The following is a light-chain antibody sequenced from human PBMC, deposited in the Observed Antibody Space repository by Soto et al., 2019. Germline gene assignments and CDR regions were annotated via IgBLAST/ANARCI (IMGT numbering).Light chain of an antibody. J-gene: IGLJ2*01. CDR2: DVN. CDR1: SSDIGGYKY. Sequence: QSALTQPASVSGCPGQSITISCTGTSSDIGGYKYVSWYQQHPGKVPKLLILDVNNRPSGVSDRFSGSKSGNTASLTITGLQAEDEAEYYCCSYTSSTSLIFGGRTKLTVL. CDR3: CSYTSSTSLI. V-gene: IGLV2-14*03.